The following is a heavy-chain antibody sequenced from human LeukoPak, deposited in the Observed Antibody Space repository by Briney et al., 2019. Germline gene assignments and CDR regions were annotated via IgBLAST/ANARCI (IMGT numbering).Heavy chain of an antibody. CDR3: ARGVDFYGSGAYFNLGS. CDR1: GFTFSSYA. CDR2: ISGSGGST. Sequence: GVSLRLSCAASGFTFSSYAMSWVRQAPGKGLEWVSAISGSGGSTYYADSVKGRFTISRDNSKNTVYLQMNNLRADDTAVYYCARGVDFYGSGAYFNLGSWGQGTLVIVST. J-gene: IGHJ4*02. V-gene: IGHV3-23*01. D-gene: IGHD3-10*01.